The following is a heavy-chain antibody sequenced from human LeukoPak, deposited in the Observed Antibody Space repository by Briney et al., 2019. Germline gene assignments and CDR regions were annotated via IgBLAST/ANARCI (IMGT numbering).Heavy chain of an antibody. D-gene: IGHD3-10*01. CDR2: ITDSGGGT. V-gene: IGHV3-23*01. Sequence: RSGGSLRLSCAASGFTFSSYAMSWVRQAPGKGLEWVSSITDSGGGTFYADSVKGRFTISRDNSKNTLFLQLNSLRAEDTAVYYCAKRGAGYYFDYWGQGTLVTVSS. J-gene: IGHJ4*02. CDR1: GFTFSSYA. CDR3: AKRGAGYYFDY.